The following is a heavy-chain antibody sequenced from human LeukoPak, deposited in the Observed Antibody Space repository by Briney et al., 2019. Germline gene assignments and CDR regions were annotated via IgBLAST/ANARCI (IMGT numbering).Heavy chain of an antibody. V-gene: IGHV3-7*01. J-gene: IGHJ3*02. Sequence: GGSLRLSCAASGFTFSSYWMSWVRQAPGKGLEWVANIKQDGSEKYYVGSVKGRFTISRDNAKNSLYLQMNSLRAEDTAVYYCARASHDYGDLLDAFDIWGQGTMVTVSS. D-gene: IGHD4-17*01. CDR2: IKQDGSEK. CDR3: ARASHDYGDLLDAFDI. CDR1: GFTFSSYW.